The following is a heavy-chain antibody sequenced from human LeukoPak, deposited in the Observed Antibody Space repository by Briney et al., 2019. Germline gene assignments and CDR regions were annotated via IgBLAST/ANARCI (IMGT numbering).Heavy chain of an antibody. J-gene: IGHJ4*02. CDR3: ARGRGDGSGSYIY. Sequence: GASVKVSCKASGYTFTGYYMHWVRQAPGQGHEWMGWINPNSGGTNYAQKFQGRVTMTRDTSISTAYMELSRLRSDDTAVYYCARGRGDGSGSYIYWGQGTLVTVSS. V-gene: IGHV1-2*02. D-gene: IGHD3-10*01. CDR2: INPNSGGT. CDR1: GYTFTGYY.